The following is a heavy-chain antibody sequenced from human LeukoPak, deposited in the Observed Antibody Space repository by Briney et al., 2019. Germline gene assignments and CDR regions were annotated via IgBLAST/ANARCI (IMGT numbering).Heavy chain of an antibody. D-gene: IGHD4/OR15-4a*01. Sequence: PGGALRLSCAASGFIFSNYWMSWVRQAPGKGLEGVANIKQDGSEKYYVDSVKGRFTISRDNAKNSLYLQMNSLRAEDTAVYYCARAMVANAVLCDYWGQGTLVTVSS. CDR1: GFIFSNYW. CDR3: ARAMVANAVLCDY. CDR2: IKQDGSEK. V-gene: IGHV3-7*01. J-gene: IGHJ4*02.